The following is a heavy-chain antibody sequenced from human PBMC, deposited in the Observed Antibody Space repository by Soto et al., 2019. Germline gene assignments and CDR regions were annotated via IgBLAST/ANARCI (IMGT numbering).Heavy chain of an antibody. V-gene: IGHV5-10-1*01. J-gene: IGHJ5*02. CDR1: GYSFTSYW. CDR2: IDPSDSYT. Sequence: PGESLKISCKGSGYSFTSYWISWVRQMPGKGLEWMGRIDPSDSYTNYSPSFQGHVTISADKPISTAYLQWSSLKASDTAMYYCARSSRIVVVPAAWGQGTLVTVSS. D-gene: IGHD2-2*01. CDR3: ARSSRIVVVPAA.